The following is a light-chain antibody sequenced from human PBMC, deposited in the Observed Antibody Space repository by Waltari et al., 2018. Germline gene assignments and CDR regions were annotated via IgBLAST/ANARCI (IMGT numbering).Light chain of an antibody. Sequence: QSALTQPASVSGSPGQSITISCTGASTDVGDYNYVSWYQQIPGKAPKVIIYDVTKRPSGVANRFSGSKSGNSASLSISGLEAEEEAHYYCCSYAGRSTWVFGGGTKVTVL. CDR3: CSYAGRSTWV. V-gene: IGLV2-14*03. J-gene: IGLJ3*02. CDR2: DVT. CDR1: STDVGDYNY.